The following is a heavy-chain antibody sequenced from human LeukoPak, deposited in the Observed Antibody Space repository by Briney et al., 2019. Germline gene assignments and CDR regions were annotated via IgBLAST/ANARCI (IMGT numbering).Heavy chain of an antibody. J-gene: IGHJ4*02. CDR1: GYTFTSYY. Sequence: GASVTVSCKASGYTFTSYYMHWVRQAPGQGLEWMGIINPSGGSTSYAQKFQGRVTMTRDTSTSTVYMELSSLRSEDTAVYYCARVGFRSTMVRGVMGYFDYWGQGTLVTVSS. V-gene: IGHV1-46*01. CDR3: ARVGFRSTMVRGVMGYFDY. CDR2: INPSGGST. D-gene: IGHD3-10*01.